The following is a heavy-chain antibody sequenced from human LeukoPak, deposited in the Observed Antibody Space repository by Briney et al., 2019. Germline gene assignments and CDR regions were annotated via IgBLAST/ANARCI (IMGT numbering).Heavy chain of an antibody. CDR1: GYTLTELS. CDR2: FDPEDGET. CDR3: ATAQYCSSTSCGYFQH. V-gene: IGHV1-24*01. J-gene: IGHJ1*01. D-gene: IGHD2-2*01. Sequence: GASVKASCKVSGYTLTELSMHWVRQAPGKGLEWMGGFDPEDGETIYAQKFQGRVTMTEDTSTDTAYMELSSLRSEDTAVYYCATAQYCSSTSCGYFQHWGQGTLVTVSS.